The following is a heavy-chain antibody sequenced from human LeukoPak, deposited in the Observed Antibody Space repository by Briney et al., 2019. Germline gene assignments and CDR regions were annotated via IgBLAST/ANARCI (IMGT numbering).Heavy chain of an antibody. V-gene: IGHV3-66*02. CDR3: ARDDVASVFDY. CDR1: GFTVSSNY. J-gene: IGHJ4*02. D-gene: IGHD3-16*01. Sequence: GGSLRLSCAASGFTVSSNYMTWVRQAPGKGLEWVSVIYSGGNTYYADSVKGRFTIARDNSKNTLYLQMNSLRAEDTAIYYCARDDVASVFDYWGQGTLVTVSS. CDR2: IYSGGNT.